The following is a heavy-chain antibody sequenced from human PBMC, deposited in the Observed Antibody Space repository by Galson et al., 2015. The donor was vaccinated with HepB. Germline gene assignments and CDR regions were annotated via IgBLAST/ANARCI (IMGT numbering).Heavy chain of an antibody. V-gene: IGHV3-23*01. Sequence: SLRLSCAASGITFSSYAMTWVRLAPGKGLEWVSTISGSGGSTYYADSVKGRFTVSRDNSKNTLNLQMHSLRAEDTAVYYCAKDLVAQRTNYGTAYGMDVWGQGTTVTVSS. D-gene: IGHD5-12*01. J-gene: IGHJ6*02. CDR1: GITFSSYA. CDR3: AKDLVAQRTNYGTAYGMDV. CDR2: ISGSGGST.